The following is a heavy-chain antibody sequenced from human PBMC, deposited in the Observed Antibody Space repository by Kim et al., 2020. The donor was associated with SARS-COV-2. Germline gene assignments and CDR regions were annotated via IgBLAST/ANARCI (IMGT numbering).Heavy chain of an antibody. CDR1: GFTVRGYA. D-gene: IGHD3-3*02. V-gene: IGHV3-23*01. CDR3: AKDKSVSRDWF. Sequence: GGSLRLSCAASGFTVRGYAISWVRQAPGKGLEWVSAISGSGEKTYYIDSVKGRFTVSRDISKNTVYLQMNSLIVEDTAMYYCAKDKSVSRDWF. J-gene: IGHJ5*01. CDR2: ISGSGEKT.